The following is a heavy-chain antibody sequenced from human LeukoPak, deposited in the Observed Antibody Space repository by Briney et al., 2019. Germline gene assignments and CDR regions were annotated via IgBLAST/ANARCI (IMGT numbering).Heavy chain of an antibody. D-gene: IGHD3-10*01. CDR2: INHSGST. Sequence: SSETLSLTCAVYGGSFSGYYWSWIRQPPGKGLEWIGEINHSGSTNYNPSLKSRVTISVDTSKNQFSLKLSSVTAADTAVYYCARGRFYYGSGSYPYWGQGTLVTVSS. J-gene: IGHJ4*02. CDR1: GGSFSGYY. V-gene: IGHV4-34*01. CDR3: ARGRFYYGSGSYPY.